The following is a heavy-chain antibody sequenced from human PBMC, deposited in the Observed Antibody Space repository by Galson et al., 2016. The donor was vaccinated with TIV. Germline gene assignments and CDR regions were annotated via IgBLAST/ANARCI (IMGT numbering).Heavy chain of an antibody. D-gene: IGHD1-1*01. CDR2: IDNDGSQT. CDR1: GFTFSTYW. J-gene: IGHJ4*02. Sequence: SLRLSCAASGFTFSTYWMHWVRQVPGKGVMWVSRIDNDGSQTDYADSVKGRFTISRDNAKNSLYLQMNSLRAEDTAVYYCARGNDPGATYSLDYWGQGTLVTASS. CDR3: ARGNDPGATYSLDY. V-gene: IGHV3-74*01.